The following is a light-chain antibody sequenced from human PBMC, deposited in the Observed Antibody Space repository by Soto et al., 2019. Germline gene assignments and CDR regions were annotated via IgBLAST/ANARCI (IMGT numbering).Light chain of an antibody. CDR3: QQYGSWT. CDR1: QGINSW. V-gene: IGKV1-12*01. J-gene: IGKJ1*01. CDR2: GAS. Sequence: DIQMTQSPSSVSASVGDRVTITCRASQGINSWLAWYQQKPGKAPKLLIYGASSLQNGVPSRFSGSGSGTDFTLTISRLEPEDSAIYYCQQYGSWTFGQGTKVEI.